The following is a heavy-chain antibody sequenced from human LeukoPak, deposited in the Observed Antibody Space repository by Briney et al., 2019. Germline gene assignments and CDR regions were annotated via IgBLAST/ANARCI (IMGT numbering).Heavy chain of an antibody. J-gene: IGHJ2*01. CDR2: IYPSVRT. Sequence: SETLSLTCTVSGGSLNSDYWNWIRQPPGKGLEWIGYIYPSVRTTYNPSLKSRVTISIDTSKKQLSLRLTSVTAADTAVYYCARVHYDILTGYPSYWYFDLWGRGTLVTVSS. D-gene: IGHD3-9*01. V-gene: IGHV4-4*09. CDR1: GGSLNSDY. CDR3: ARVHYDILTGYPSYWYFDL.